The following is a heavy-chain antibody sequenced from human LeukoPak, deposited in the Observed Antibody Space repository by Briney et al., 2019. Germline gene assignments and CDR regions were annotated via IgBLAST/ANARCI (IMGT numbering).Heavy chain of an antibody. V-gene: IGHV1-69*13. D-gene: IGHD3-22*01. CDR2: IIPIFGTA. CDR1: GGTFSSYA. Sequence: SVTVSRKASGGTFSSYAISWVRQAPGQGLEWMGAIIPIFGTANYAQKFQGRVTITADESTSTAYMELSSLRSEDTAVYYCARANSDSSGYLYWGQGTLVTVSS. CDR3: ARANSDSSGYLY. J-gene: IGHJ4*02.